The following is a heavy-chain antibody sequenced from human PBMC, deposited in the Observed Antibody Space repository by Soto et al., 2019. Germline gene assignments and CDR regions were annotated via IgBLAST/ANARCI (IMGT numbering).Heavy chain of an antibody. CDR2: IYRTGST. V-gene: IGHV4-4*02. Sequence: QVQLQESGPGLVKPSGTLSLTCAVSGAPISSSSWWSWVRQHPGRGLDWIGEIYRTGSTNYNPSLESRVTISLDRSRNQFSLKLTSVTAADTAVYYCARCDGDYVYFDSLGQGTLVTVSS. D-gene: IGHD4-17*01. CDR1: GAPISSSSW. CDR3: ARCDGDYVYFDS. J-gene: IGHJ4*02.